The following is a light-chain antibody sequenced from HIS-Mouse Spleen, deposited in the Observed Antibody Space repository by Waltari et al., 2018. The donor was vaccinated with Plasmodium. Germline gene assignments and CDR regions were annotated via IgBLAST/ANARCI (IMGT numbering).Light chain of an antibody. V-gene: IGLV2-23*02. J-gene: IGLJ3*02. CDR1: RSDVRSYNL. CDR2: EFI. Sequence: QSALTQPASVSGSPGQSITISCPGTRSDVRSYNLVPWYQQYPGKAPKLMIYEFIKRPSGVSNRFSGSKSGNTASLTISGLQAEDEADYYCCSYAGSSTNWVLGGGTKLTVL. CDR3: CSYAGSSTNWV.